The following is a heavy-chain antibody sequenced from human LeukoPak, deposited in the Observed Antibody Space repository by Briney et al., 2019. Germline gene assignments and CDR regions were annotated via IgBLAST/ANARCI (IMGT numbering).Heavy chain of an antibody. D-gene: IGHD4-23*01. CDR3: ARDGVWTTVVTPYYDAFDI. V-gene: IGHV3-21*01. CDR2: ISSSSSYI. J-gene: IGHJ3*02. Sequence: TGGSLRLSCAASGFTFSSYSMNWVRQAPGKGLEWVSSISSSSSYIYYADSVKGRFTISRDNAKNSLYLQMNSLRAEDTAVYYCARDGVWTTVVTPYYDAFDIWGQETMVTVSS. CDR1: GFTFSSYS.